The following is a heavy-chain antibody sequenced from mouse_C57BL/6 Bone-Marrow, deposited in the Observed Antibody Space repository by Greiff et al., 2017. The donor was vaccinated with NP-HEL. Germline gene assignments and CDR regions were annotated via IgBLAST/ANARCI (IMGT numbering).Heavy chain of an antibody. D-gene: IGHD2-4*01. J-gene: IGHJ2*01. CDR3: ARSYDYDLYYFDY. CDR2: INPNNGGT. Sequence: EVQRVESGPELVKPGASVKMSCKASGYTFTDYNMHWVKQSHGKSLEWIGYINPNNGGTSYNQKFKGKATLTVNKSSSTAYMELRSLTSEDSAVYYCARSYDYDLYYFDYWGQGTTLTVSS. V-gene: IGHV1-22*01. CDR1: GYTFTDYN.